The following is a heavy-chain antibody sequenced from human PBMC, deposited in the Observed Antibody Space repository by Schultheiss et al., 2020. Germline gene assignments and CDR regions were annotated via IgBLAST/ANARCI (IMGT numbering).Heavy chain of an antibody. CDR3: AAGRRVELAPAPFDY. V-gene: IGHV1-24*01. Sequence: ASVKVSCKVSGYTLSELSIHWVRQAPGNGFEWLGGFDPENGETIYAQKFQGRVTMTEDSSTDTAYMELSSLRSEDTAVYYCAAGRRVELAPAPFDYWGKGTLVTVSS. CDR2: FDPENGET. J-gene: IGHJ4*02. D-gene: IGHD1-26*01. CDR1: GYTLSELS.